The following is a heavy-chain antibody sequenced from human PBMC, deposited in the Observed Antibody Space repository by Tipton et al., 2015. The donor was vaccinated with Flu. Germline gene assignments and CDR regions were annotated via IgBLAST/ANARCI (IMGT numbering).Heavy chain of an antibody. CDR1: GGSLSSYF. D-gene: IGHD1-26*01. CDR2: IYPSGNT. V-gene: IGHV4-4*07. J-gene: IGHJ2*01. CDR3: ARSGSYHHYYFDL. Sequence: LRLSCTVSGGSLSSYFWSWIRQPAGKGLGWIGRIYPSGNTNYNPSRQSRRTMSVDTSRNQLSLSLTSVTAADAAIYYCARSGSYHHYYFDLWGRGTLVSVSS.